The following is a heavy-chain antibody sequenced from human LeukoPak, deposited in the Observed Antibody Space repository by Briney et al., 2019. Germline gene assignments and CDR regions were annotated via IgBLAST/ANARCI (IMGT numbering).Heavy chain of an antibody. CDR2: INPNSGGT. Sequence: ASVKVSCKASGYTFTGYYMHWVRQAPGQGLEWMGWINPNSGGTNYAQKFQGRVTMTTDTSTTTAYMELRSLRSDDTAVYFCARDPLVVPASSSLMYDYWGQGTLVTVSS. CDR1: GYTFTGYY. CDR3: ARDPLVVPASSSLMYDY. J-gene: IGHJ4*02. D-gene: IGHD2-2*01. V-gene: IGHV1-2*02.